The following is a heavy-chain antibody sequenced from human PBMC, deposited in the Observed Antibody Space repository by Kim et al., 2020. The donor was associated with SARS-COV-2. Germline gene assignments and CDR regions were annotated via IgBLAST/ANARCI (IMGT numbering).Heavy chain of an antibody. V-gene: IGHV3-9*01. D-gene: IGHD7-27*01. CDR3: GKDLVPGGMDV. CDR1: GFTFNKYA. J-gene: IGHJ6*02. Sequence: GGSLRLSCTVSGFTFNKYAMHWVRQAPGKGLEWVAGFSLDSNRIDYVDSVKGRFTVSRDNAKNSLYLQMNSLRVDDTALYYCGKDLVPGGMDVWGQGTTVTVSS. CDR2: FSLDSNRI.